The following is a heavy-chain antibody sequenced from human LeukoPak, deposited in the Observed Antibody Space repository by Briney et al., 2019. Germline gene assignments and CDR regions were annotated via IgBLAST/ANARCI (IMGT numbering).Heavy chain of an antibody. D-gene: IGHD3-3*01. V-gene: IGHV4-39*01. CDR3: ARHSGLRSPFDP. J-gene: IGHJ5*02. CDR2: IYSSGNT. CDR1: GGSISTTNYY. Sequence: ESSETLSLTCTVSGGSISTTNYYWGWLRQPPGRDLEWIGSIYSSGNTYYNPSLESRVTISVDTSKNQLSLKLTSATAADTSVYYCARHSGLRSPFDPWGQGTLVTVSS.